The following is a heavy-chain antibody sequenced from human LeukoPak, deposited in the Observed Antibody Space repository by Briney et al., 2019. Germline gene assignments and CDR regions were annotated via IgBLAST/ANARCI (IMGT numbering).Heavy chain of an antibody. CDR2: ISGSGGST. Sequence: GGSLRLSCAASGFTFSNYAMSWVRQAPGKGLEWVSAISGSGGSTYYADSVKGRFTISRDNSKNALYLQMNSLRAEDTAVYYCAKDRSCGGDCYSLYYYYYMDVWGKGTTVTVSS. V-gene: IGHV3-23*01. CDR3: AKDRSCGGDCYSLYYYYYMDV. J-gene: IGHJ6*03. D-gene: IGHD2-21*01. CDR1: GFTFSNYA.